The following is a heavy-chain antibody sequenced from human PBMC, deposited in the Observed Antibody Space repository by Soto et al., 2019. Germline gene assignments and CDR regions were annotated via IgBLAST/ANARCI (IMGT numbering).Heavy chain of an antibody. D-gene: IGHD3-9*01. J-gene: IGHJ4*02. CDR2: ISWSGDDT. CDR3: ARDPSTGSADY. Sequence: EVQLLESGGDLVQPGGSLRLSCAASGFTFSSYAMNWVRQAPGKGLEWVSTISWSGDDTYYVDSVKGRFTISRDNSKNTLYLQMTSLRVEDSAVYYCARDPSTGSADYWGQGTLVIVSS. V-gene: IGHV3-23*01. CDR1: GFTFSSYA.